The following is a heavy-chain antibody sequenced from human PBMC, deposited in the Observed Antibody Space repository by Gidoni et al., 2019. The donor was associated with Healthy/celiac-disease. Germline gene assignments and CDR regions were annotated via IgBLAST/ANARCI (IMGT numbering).Heavy chain of an antibody. Sequence: SSSYYWGWIRQPPGKGLEWIGSIYYSGSTYYNPSLKSRVTISVDTSKNQFSLKLSSVTAADTAVYYCARQEVAVAGSWIDYWGQGTLVTVSS. V-gene: IGHV4-39*01. J-gene: IGHJ4*02. CDR2: IYYSGST. D-gene: IGHD6-19*01. CDR3: ARQEVAVAGSWIDY. CDR1: SSSYY.